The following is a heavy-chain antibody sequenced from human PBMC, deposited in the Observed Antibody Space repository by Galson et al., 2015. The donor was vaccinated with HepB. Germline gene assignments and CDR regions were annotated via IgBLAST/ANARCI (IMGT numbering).Heavy chain of an antibody. CDR2: VDPEDGET. V-gene: IGHV1-69-2*01. D-gene: IGHD1-26*01. Sequence: VKVSCKVSGYTFTDYYMHWVQQAPGKGLEWMGLVDPEDGETIYAEKFQGRVTITADTSTDTAYMELSSLRSEDTAVYYCATLVSGGSYYRGVLDYWGQGTLVTVSS. CDR3: ATLVSGGSYYRGVLDY. CDR1: GYTFTDYY. J-gene: IGHJ4*02.